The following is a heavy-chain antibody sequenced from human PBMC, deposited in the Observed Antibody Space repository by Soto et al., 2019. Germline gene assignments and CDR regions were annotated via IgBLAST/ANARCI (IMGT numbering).Heavy chain of an antibody. V-gene: IGHV1-69*12. D-gene: IGHD5-12*01. CDR2: IVPIVDTS. Sequence: QVQLVQSGAEVRQPASSVKVSCKTSGGTFSSYAISWVRQAPGQGLEWMGGIVPIVDTSTYAQKFQGRVTITADASTSTVYMEVSSLRSDDTAVYYCVRVVAIPGYPDNWGQGTLVTVSS. CDR1: GGTFSSYA. CDR3: VRVVAIPGYPDN. J-gene: IGHJ4*02.